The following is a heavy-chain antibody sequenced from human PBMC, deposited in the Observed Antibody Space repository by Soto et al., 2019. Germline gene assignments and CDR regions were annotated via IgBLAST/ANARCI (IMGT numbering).Heavy chain of an antibody. V-gene: IGHV1-69*02. Sequence: QVQLVQSGAEVKKPGSSVKVSCKASGGTFSSYTISWVRQAPGQGLEWMGRIIPILGIANYAQKFQGRVTITADKSTSTAYMELSSLRSEDTAVYYGARGRGSGPGGYWGQGTLVTVSS. D-gene: IGHD1-1*01. CDR3: ARGRGSGPGGY. CDR1: GGTFSSYT. J-gene: IGHJ4*02. CDR2: IIPILGIA.